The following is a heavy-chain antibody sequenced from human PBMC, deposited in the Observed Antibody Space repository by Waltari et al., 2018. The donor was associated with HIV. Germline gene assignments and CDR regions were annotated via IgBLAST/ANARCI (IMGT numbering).Heavy chain of an antibody. CDR3: AKDRRQGFYYDRSGERPFDY. J-gene: IGHJ4*02. Sequence: QVQLVESGGGVVPPGRSLRLSCVVSGITFFNSYGMHWVRQAPGKGLEWVATISYDTTNKYYRESVRGRFTISRDNSKNTVYLQMSSLRGEDTAVYYCAKDRRQGFYYDRSGERPFDYWGQGTLVTVSS. D-gene: IGHD3-22*01. CDR2: ISYDTTNK. CDR1: GITFFNSYG. V-gene: IGHV3-30*18.